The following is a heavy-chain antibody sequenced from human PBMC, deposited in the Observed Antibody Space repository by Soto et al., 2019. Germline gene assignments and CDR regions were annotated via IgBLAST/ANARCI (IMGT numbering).Heavy chain of an antibody. V-gene: IGHV3-21*01. CDR1: GFTFSSYS. Sequence: GSLRLSCAASGFTFSSYSMNWVRQAPGKGLEWVSSISSSRGYTSYADSVKGRFTISRDNAKNSLYLQIDSLRAEDTAVYYCARGRSLNTNMDYWGQGALVTVSS. CDR2: ISSSRGYT. CDR3: ARGRSLNTNMDY. J-gene: IGHJ4*02. D-gene: IGHD2-15*01.